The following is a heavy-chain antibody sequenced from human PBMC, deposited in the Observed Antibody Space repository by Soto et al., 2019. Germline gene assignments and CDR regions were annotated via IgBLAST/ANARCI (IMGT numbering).Heavy chain of an antibody. CDR3: ARGGLAVAGTYNYYYGMDV. CDR2: IIPIFGTA. CDR1: GGTFSSYA. J-gene: IGHJ6*02. D-gene: IGHD6-19*01. V-gene: IGHV1-69*06. Sequence: QVQLVQSGAEVKKPGSSVKVSCKASGGTFSSYAISWVRQAPGQGLEWMGGIIPIFGTANYAQKFQGRVTITADKSTSTAYMELSSPRSEDTAVYYCARGGLAVAGTYNYYYGMDVWGQGTTVTVSS.